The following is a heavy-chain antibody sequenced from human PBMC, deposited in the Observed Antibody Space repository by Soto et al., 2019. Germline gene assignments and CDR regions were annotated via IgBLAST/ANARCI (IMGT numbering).Heavy chain of an antibody. V-gene: IGHV4-61*03. CDR2: IYYSGST. CDR1: GGSVSSCSSY. J-gene: IGHJ5*02. CDR3: AIGRPFDP. Sequence: QVQLQDSGPRLVKPSETLSLTCTVSGGSVSSCSSYWSWIRQPPGKGLEWIGYIYYSGSTSYNPSLKSRVTMSVDTSKNHFSLKLSSVTAADTAVYYCAIGRPFDPWGQGTLVTVSS.